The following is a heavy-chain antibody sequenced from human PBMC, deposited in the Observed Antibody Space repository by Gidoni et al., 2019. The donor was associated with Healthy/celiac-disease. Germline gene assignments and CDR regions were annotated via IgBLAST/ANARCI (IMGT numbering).Heavy chain of an antibody. J-gene: IGHJ6*02. CDR2: IWYDGSNK. V-gene: IGHV3-33*01. Sequence: QVQLVESGGGVVQPGRSLRLSCAASGFTFSSYGMHWVRQAPGKGLEWVAVIWYDGSNKYYADSVKGRFTISRDNSKNTLYLQMNSLRAEDTAVYYCARERADYYYYYGMDVWGQGTTVTVSS. CDR1: GFTFSSYG. CDR3: ARERADYYYYYGMDV.